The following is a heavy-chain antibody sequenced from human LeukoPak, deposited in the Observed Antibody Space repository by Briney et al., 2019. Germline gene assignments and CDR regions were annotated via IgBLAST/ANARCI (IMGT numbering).Heavy chain of an antibody. Sequence: PGGSLRLSCAASGFTFSSYAMSWVRQAPGKGLEWVSGISGSGSGGSTYYADSVKGRFTISRDNSKNTLYLQMNSLRAEDTAVYYCARSGGSYWYWGQGTLVTVSS. J-gene: IGHJ4*02. CDR1: GFTFSSYA. CDR2: ISGSGSGGST. D-gene: IGHD1-26*01. V-gene: IGHV3-23*01. CDR3: ARSGGSYWY.